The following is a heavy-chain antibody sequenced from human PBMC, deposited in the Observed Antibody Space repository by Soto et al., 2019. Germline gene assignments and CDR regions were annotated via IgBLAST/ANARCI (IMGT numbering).Heavy chain of an antibody. CDR3: AVGEGTGTPSFGN. V-gene: IGHV3-21*01. D-gene: IGHD1-7*01. CDR1: GFTFSSYS. CDR2: ISSSSSFI. J-gene: IGHJ4*02. Sequence: EVQLLESGGGLVKPGGSLRLSCTASGFTFSSYSMNWVRRAPGKGLEWVSSISSSSSFIYSAGSVKGRFTISRDNAKNSLYLQMNSLRAHETAVYDCAVGEGTGTPSFGNWGQGALVNVSS.